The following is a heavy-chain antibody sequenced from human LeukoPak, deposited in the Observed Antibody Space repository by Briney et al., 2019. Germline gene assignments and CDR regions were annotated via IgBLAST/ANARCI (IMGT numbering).Heavy chain of an antibody. V-gene: IGHV4-61*02. J-gene: IGHJ4*02. Sequence: SQTLSLTCTVSGGSINSGNYYWRWIRQPAGKGLEWIGRIHTSGSTNYNPSLKSRATISGDTSNNQVSVKLTSVTAADTAMYYCAREGHYCDDNSGYYPFDYWGQGALVTVSS. CDR1: GGSINSGNYY. CDR3: AREGHYCDDNSGYYPFDY. D-gene: IGHD3-22*01. CDR2: IHTSGST.